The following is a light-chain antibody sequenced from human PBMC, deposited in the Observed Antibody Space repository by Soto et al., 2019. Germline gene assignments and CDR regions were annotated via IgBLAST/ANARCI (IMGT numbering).Light chain of an antibody. Sequence: EIVMTQSPATLSVSPGERATLSCRASQSVSSNLAWYQQKPGQAPRLLIYGASTRATGIPARFSGSGSGTEFTLTISSLQPEDFAVYYCQQYNNCPTFGQGTKV. CDR1: QSVSSN. V-gene: IGKV3-15*01. CDR2: GAS. CDR3: QQYNNCPT. J-gene: IGKJ1*01.